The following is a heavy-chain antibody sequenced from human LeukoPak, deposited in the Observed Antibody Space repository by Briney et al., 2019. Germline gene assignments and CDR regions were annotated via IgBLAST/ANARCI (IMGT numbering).Heavy chain of an antibody. J-gene: IGHJ4*02. CDR3: ARGHKFYDSSGYSAPFDY. D-gene: IGHD3-22*01. CDR2: INHSGST. Sequence: PSETLSLTCAVYGGSFSGYYWSWIRQPPGKGLEWIGEINHSGSTNYNPSLKSRVTISVDTSKNQFSLKLSSVTAADTAVYYCARGHKFYDSSGYSAPFDYWGQGTLVTASS. CDR1: GGSFSGYY. V-gene: IGHV4-34*01.